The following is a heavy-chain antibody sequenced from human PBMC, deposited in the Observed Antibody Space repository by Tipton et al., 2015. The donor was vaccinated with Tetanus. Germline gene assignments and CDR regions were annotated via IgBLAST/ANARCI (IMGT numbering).Heavy chain of an antibody. CDR3: ARLTCSSPSCYYYYYYYVDV. CDR2: VYYSGST. CDR1: GDSIRSEDYY. V-gene: IGHV4-30-4*01. D-gene: IGHD2-2*01. J-gene: IGHJ6*03. Sequence: LRLSCSVSGDSIRSEDYYWGWIRQSPGKGLEWLGYVYYSGSTYNNPSLKSRVSISLDASKNQFSLSLNSVTAADPATYYCARLTCSSPSCYYYYYYYVDVWGTETAVAVSS.